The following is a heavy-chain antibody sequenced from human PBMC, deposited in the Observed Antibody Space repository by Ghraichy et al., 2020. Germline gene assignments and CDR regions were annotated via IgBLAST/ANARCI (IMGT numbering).Heavy chain of an antibody. V-gene: IGHV4-31*03. CDR1: GGSISSGGYY. J-gene: IGHJ6*03. CDR2: IYYSGST. CDR3: ARARVGYCSSTSCYYYYYYMDV. D-gene: IGHD2-2*01. Sequence: SETLSLTCTVSGGSISSGGYYWSWIRQHPGKGLEWIGYIYYSGSTYYNPSLKSRVTISVDTSKNQFSLKLSSVTAADTAVYYCARARVGYCSSTSCYYYYYYMDVWGKGTTCTVSS.